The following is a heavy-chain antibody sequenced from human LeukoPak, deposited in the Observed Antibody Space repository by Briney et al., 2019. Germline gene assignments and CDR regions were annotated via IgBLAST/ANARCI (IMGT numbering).Heavy chain of an antibody. CDR3: ARGSEKYYYDSSGYYGY. CDR2: IIPISGTA. CDR1: GGTFSSYA. V-gene: IGHV1-69*05. J-gene: IGHJ4*02. D-gene: IGHD3-22*01. Sequence: GASVKVSCKASGGTFSSYAIGWVRQAPGQGLEWMGGIIPISGTANYAQKFQGRVTITTDESTSTAYMELSSLRSEDTAVYYCARGSEKYYYDSSGYYGYWGQGTLVTVSS.